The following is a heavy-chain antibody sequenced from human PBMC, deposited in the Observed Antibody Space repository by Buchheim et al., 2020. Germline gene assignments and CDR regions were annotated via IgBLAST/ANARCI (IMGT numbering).Heavy chain of an antibody. CDR1: GFTFSNAW. J-gene: IGHJ4*02. D-gene: IGHD1-26*01. CDR2: IKTKADGGAT. CDR3: TTDWIVGAVRDYFDS. Sequence: EVQLVESGGGLVKPGGSLRLSCAASGFTFSNAWMSWVRQAPGKGLEWVGRIKTKADGGATDYAAPVKGRFTISRDDSKNTLYLQMNSLKTEDTAVYYCTTDWIVGAVRDYFDSWGQGTL. V-gene: IGHV3-15*01.